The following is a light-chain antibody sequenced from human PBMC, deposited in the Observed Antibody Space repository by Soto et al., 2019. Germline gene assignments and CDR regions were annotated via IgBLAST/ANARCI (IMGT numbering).Light chain of an antibody. CDR1: QTIAIF. CDR3: QQSFQTPPIT. Sequence: DIQMTRSPSPLSASVGDRVTITCRARQTIAIFLNWYQQKPGKAPMLLIYAASSLQSGVPSRFSGSGSGTDFTLTISDLQPEDFATYYCQQSFQTPPITFGQGTRLEIK. CDR2: AAS. J-gene: IGKJ5*01. V-gene: IGKV1-39*01.